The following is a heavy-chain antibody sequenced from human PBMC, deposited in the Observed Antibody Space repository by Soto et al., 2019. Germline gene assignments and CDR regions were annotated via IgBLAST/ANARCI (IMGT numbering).Heavy chain of an antibody. J-gene: IGHJ4*02. V-gene: IGHV3-23*01. CDR1: GLNFAGYA. Sequence: EVRLSESGGGLARPGGSLRLSCEASGLNFAGYAMSWVRQAPGKGLDWVSSLSSSGEKTYYSDSVRGRFTISRDNTKNTVYLQMNTLSADDTAVYFCAKESLFPSIQGIITNWGQGVVVIVSS. CDR3: AKESLFPSIQGIITN. CDR2: LSSSGEKT. D-gene: IGHD2-2*01.